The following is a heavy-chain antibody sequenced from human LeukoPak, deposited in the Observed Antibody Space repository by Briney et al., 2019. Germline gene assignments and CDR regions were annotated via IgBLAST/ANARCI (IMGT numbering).Heavy chain of an antibody. J-gene: IGHJ4*02. CDR1: GFTFSSYA. Sequence: GGSLRLSCAASGFTFSSYAMSWVRQAPGKGLEWVSAISGSGGSTYYADSVKGRFTISRDNSKSTLYLQMNSLRAEDTAVYYCARDPGYAVYYFDYWGQGALVTVSS. CDR2: ISGSGGST. D-gene: IGHD1-1*01. V-gene: IGHV3-23*01. CDR3: ARDPGYAVYYFDY.